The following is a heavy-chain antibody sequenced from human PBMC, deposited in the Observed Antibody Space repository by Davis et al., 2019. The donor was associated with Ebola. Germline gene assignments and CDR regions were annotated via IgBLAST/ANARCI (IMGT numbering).Heavy chain of an antibody. V-gene: IGHV3-23*01. CDR3: AKSFLITGSHMSEFRGVDY. Sequence: GESLKISCAVSGFTVSNNYMSWVRQAPGKGLEWVSSISAGGTAPYYADSVKGRFTISRDNSKNTLSLQMDSLRADDTAVYYCAKSFLITGSHMSEFRGVDYWGQGTVVTVSS. D-gene: IGHD2-8*02. CDR1: GFTVSNNY. J-gene: IGHJ4*02. CDR2: ISAGGTAP.